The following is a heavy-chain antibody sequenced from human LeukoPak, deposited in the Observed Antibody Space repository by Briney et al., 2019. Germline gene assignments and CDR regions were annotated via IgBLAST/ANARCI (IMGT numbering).Heavy chain of an antibody. V-gene: IGHV4-31*03. CDR2: IYYSGST. D-gene: IGHD3-22*01. CDR1: GGSISSGGYF. J-gene: IGHJ4*02. Sequence: PSETLSLACTVSGGSISSGGYFWSWIRQHPGKGLECIVHIYYSGSTYYNPSLKSRVTISADTSKNQFSLKLSSVTAADTAVYYCARLSDGSGYYWWYFDYWGQGTLVTVSS. CDR3: ARLSDGSGYYWWYFDY.